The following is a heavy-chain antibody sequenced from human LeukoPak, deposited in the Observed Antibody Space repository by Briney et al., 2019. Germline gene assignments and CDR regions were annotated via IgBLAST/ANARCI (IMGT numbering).Heavy chain of an antibody. J-gene: IGHJ4*02. Sequence: GGSLRLSCAASGFIFSSYAMSWVRQAPGKGLEWVSRVNPGGSIANFADSVKGRFTISRDNAKNTVYLQTSSLTAEDTAVYYCARDQLLIFGVVIPFDYWGQGTLVTVSS. CDR1: GFIFSSYA. V-gene: IGHV3-74*01. D-gene: IGHD3-3*01. CDR2: VNPGGSIA. CDR3: ARDQLLIFGVVIPFDY.